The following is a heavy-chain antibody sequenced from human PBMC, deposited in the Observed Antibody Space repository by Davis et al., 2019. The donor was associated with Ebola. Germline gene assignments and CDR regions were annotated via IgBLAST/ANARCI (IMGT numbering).Heavy chain of an antibody. D-gene: IGHD1-14*01. CDR2: ISAYNGNT. J-gene: IGHJ4*01. V-gene: IGHV1-18*01. CDR3: AASAGTVGKFDY. CDR1: GYTFTSYG. Sequence: AASVKVSCKASGYTFTSYGISWVRQAPGQGLEWMGWISAYNGNTNYAQKLQGRVTITADKSTSTAYMELSSLRSEDTAVYYCAASAGTVGKFDYWGQGTLVTVSS.